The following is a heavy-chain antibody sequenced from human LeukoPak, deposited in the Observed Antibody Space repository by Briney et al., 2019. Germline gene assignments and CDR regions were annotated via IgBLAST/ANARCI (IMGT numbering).Heavy chain of an antibody. Sequence: GESLKISCKGSGYSFTSYWIGWVRQMPGKGLEWMGIIYPGDSDTRYSPSFQGQVTFSADKSISTAYLQWSSLKASDTAMYYCARRRYYDSSGYFIFGYWGQGTLVTVSS. J-gene: IGHJ4*02. CDR2: IYPGDSDT. D-gene: IGHD3-22*01. V-gene: IGHV5-51*01. CDR3: ARRRYYDSSGYFIFGY. CDR1: GYSFTSYW.